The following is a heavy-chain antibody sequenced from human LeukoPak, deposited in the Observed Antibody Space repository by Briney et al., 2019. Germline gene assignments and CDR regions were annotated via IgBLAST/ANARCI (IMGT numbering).Heavy chain of an antibody. Sequence: PGGSLRLSCAASGFTFGSYAMTWVRQAPGKGLEWVSVITGSESSTYYADSVKGRFTISRDNSKNTLYLQMNSLRAEDTAVYYCAKETYVNNAPGVDYWGQGTLVTVSS. CDR1: GFTFGSYA. J-gene: IGHJ4*02. V-gene: IGHV3-23*01. CDR3: AKETYVNNAPGVDY. CDR2: ITGSESST. D-gene: IGHD3-10*02.